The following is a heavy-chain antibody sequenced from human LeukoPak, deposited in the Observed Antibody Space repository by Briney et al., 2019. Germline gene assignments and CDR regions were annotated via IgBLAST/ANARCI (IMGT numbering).Heavy chain of an antibody. Sequence: ASVKVSCKASGYTFSRYGISWVRQAPGQGLEWMGWISGYNGDTHNVHKIQGRVTMTTDTSTSTAYLELRSLRSDDTAVYYCARARRYFEISGYYEFDHWGQGTLVTVSS. D-gene: IGHD3-22*01. CDR2: ISGYNGDT. J-gene: IGHJ4*02. CDR3: ARARRYFEISGYYEFDH. CDR1: GYTFSRYG. V-gene: IGHV1-18*01.